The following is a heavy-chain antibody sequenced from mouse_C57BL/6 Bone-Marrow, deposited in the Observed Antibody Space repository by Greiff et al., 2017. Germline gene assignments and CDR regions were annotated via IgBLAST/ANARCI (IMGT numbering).Heavy chain of an antibody. J-gene: IGHJ2*01. Sequence: EVQRVESGGGLVKPGGSLKLSCAASGFTFSSYAMSWVRQTPETRLEWVATISDGGSYTYYPDNVKGRFTISRDNANNILYLQMSHLKSADTAMYYCGGGDFDYWGQGTTLTVSS. V-gene: IGHV5-4*01. CDR1: GFTFSSYA. CDR3: GGGDFDY. CDR2: ISDGGSYT.